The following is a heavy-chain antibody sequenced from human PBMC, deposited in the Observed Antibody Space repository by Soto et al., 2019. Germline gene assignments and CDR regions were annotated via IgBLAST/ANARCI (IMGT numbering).Heavy chain of an antibody. J-gene: IGHJ5*02. CDR1: GFTFSSYS. D-gene: IGHD6-13*01. Sequence: GESLKISCAASGFTFSSYSMNWVRQAPGKGLEWVSSISSSSSYIYYADSVKGRFTISRDNAKNSLYLQMNSLRAEDTAVYYCARGLGSNNWFDPWGQGTLVTVSS. CDR2: ISSSSSYI. V-gene: IGHV3-21*01. CDR3: ARGLGSNNWFDP.